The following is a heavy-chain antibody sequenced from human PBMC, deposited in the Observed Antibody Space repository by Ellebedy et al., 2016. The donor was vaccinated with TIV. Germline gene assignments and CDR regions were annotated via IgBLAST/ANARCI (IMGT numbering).Heavy chain of an antibody. CDR2: ISSDGSYT. V-gene: IGHV3-74*01. J-gene: IGHJ4*02. CDR1: GLTFSSHW. Sequence: PGGSLRLSCAASGLTFSSHWMHWVRQAPGKGLVWVSRISSDGSYTSYADSVKGRFTISRDNAKNSLYLQMSSLRAEDTAVYYCGRVYRPVDIVVVPSAIDHWGQGTLVTVSS. D-gene: IGHD2-2*01. CDR3: GRVYRPVDIVVVPSAIDH.